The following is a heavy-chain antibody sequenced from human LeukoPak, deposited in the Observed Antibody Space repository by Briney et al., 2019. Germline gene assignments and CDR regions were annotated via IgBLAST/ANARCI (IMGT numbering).Heavy chain of an antibody. V-gene: IGHV3-9*01. J-gene: IGHJ4*02. CDR2: ISWNSGSI. D-gene: IGHD2-15*01. Sequence: PGGSLRLSCAASGFTFDDYAMHWVRQAPGKGLEWVSGISWNSGSIGYADSVKGRFTISRDNAKNSLYLQMNSLRAEDTALYYCAKSNSEGGGPLYFDYWGQGTLVTVSS. CDR3: AKSNSEGGGPLYFDY. CDR1: GFTFDDYA.